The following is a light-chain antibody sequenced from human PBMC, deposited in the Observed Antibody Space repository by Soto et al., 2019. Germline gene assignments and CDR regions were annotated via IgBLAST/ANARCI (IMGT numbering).Light chain of an antibody. CDR2: GAS. Sequence: EIVMTQSPATLSVSPGESATLSCRASQSVESNLAWYQQKPGQAPRLLIYGASTRATGIPARFSGSGSGTEYSLTISGLQSEDFAVYYCHQYNIWPPLLFGGGTKVEVK. CDR3: HQYNIWPPLL. CDR1: QSVESN. J-gene: IGKJ4*01. V-gene: IGKV3-15*01.